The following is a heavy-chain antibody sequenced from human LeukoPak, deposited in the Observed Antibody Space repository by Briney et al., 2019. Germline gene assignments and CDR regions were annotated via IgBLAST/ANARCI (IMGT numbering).Heavy chain of an antibody. CDR3: ARQGAFNY. Sequence: KPSETLSLTCTVSCGSISSSSYYWGWIRQPPGKGLEWIGSIYYSGSTYYNPSLKSRVTISVDTSKNQFSLKLSSVTAADTAVYYCARQGAFNYWGQGTLVTVSS. CDR2: IYYSGST. CDR1: CGSISSSSYY. D-gene: IGHD3-16*01. J-gene: IGHJ4*02. V-gene: IGHV4-39*01.